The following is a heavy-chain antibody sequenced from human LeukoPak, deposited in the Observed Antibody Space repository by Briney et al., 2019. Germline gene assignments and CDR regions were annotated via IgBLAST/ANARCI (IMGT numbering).Heavy chain of an antibody. CDR1: GFTLDDYA. CDR2: ISWDSGSI. D-gene: IGHD3-10*01. CDR3: AKAYGSGSYSPIDY. V-gene: IGHV3-9*01. J-gene: IGHJ4*02. Sequence: GGSLRLSCAASGFTLDDYAMHWVRQAPGKGLEWVSGISWDSGSIGYADSVKGRFTISRDNAKNSLYLQMNSLRDEDTALYYCAKAYGSGSYSPIDYWGQGTLVTVSS.